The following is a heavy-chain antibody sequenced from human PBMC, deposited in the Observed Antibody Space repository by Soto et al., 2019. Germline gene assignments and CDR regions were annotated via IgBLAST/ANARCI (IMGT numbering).Heavy chain of an antibody. D-gene: IGHD3-10*01. CDR1: GFSFSSYW. CDR2: IDYDGSTT. CDR3: ARVDRGAWGVFDP. Sequence: EVQLVESGGGLVQPGGSLRLSCAASGFSFSSYWMHWVRQAPGTGLVCVSRIDYDGSTTNYADSVKGRFTISRDNAKSMFDLQMNSLAAEDTAVYYCARVDRGAWGVFDPWGQGTLGTVSS. V-gene: IGHV3-74*01. J-gene: IGHJ5*02.